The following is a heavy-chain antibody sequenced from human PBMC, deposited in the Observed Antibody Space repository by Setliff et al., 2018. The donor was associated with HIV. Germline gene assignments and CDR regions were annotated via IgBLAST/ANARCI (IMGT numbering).Heavy chain of an antibody. Sequence: SETLSLTCAVYGGSFSGHYWSWIRQPPGKGLEWIGEINHSGISNLNPSLKSRVTIPIDTPRNQFSLKLSSVTAADTAVYYCARGGGFWSGQLDFWGQGTLVTVSS. D-gene: IGHD3-3*01. CDR2: INHSGIS. J-gene: IGHJ4*02. V-gene: IGHV4-34*01. CDR1: GGSFSGHY. CDR3: ARGGGFWSGQLDF.